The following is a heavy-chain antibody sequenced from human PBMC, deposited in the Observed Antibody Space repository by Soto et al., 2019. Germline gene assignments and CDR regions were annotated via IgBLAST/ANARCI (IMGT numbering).Heavy chain of an antibody. Sequence: QVQLVQSGAEVRKPGSSVKVSCKASGGTFSRHDISWVRQAPGQGLEWMGGIIHIFGTANHAQKFQGRVTIIADESTSTVYMELSSLRSEDTAMDYCAGGWGYDINDYYYAYWGQGTLVIVSS. CDR1: GGTFSRHD. D-gene: IGHD3-22*01. CDR3: AGGWGYDINDYYYAY. V-gene: IGHV1-69*01. CDR2: IIHIFGTA. J-gene: IGHJ4*02.